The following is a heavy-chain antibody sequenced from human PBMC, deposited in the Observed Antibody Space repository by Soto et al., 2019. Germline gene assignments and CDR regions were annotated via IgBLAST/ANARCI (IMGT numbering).Heavy chain of an antibody. V-gene: IGHV3-74*01. D-gene: IGHD3-3*01. J-gene: IGHJ1*01. CDR3: ARDEFLQGPEYFHH. CDR1: GFTFSRYW. Sequence: EVQLVESGGGLVQPGGSLRLSCAASGFTFSRYWMYWVRQAPGKGLVWVSRINTDESSTSYADSVKGRFTISRDNAKHTLYLQMNRLRADDTAVYYCARDEFLQGPEYFHHWGQGTLVTVSS. CDR2: INTDESST.